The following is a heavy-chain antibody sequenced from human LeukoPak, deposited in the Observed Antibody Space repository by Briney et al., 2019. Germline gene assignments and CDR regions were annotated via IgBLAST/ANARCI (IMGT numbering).Heavy chain of an antibody. CDR2: ISSSSSTI. Sequence: PGGSLRLSCEASGFTFSSYSMNWVRQAPGKGLEWVSYISSSSSTIYYADSVKGRFTISRDNAKNSLYLQMNSLRAEDTAVYYCARDYGGSEGVIFDYWGQGTLVTVSS. CDR1: GFTFSSYS. D-gene: IGHD4-23*01. J-gene: IGHJ4*02. CDR3: ARDYGGSEGVIFDY. V-gene: IGHV3-48*01.